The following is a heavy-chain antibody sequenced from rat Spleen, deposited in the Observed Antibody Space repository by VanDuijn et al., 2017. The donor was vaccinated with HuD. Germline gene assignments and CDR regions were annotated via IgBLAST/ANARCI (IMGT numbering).Heavy chain of an antibody. J-gene: IGHJ3*01. D-gene: IGHD1-11*01. CDR3: TTSETWFAY. CDR2: ISTGGGST. V-gene: IGHV5-31*01. CDR1: GLTFNHYW. Sequence: EVQLVESGGGLVQPGRSLRLSCIASGLTFNHYWMTWIRQAPAKGLEWVASISTGGGSTYYRDSVKGRFTISRDNARSTLYLQMDSLRSDDTATYYCTTSETWFAYWGQGTLVTVSS.